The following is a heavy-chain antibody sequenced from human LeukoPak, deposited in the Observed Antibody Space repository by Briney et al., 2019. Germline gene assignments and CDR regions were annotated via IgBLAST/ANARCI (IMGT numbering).Heavy chain of an antibody. CDR2: IYYSGST. J-gene: IGHJ4*02. CDR1: GGSISSGDYY. D-gene: IGHD3-10*01. Sequence: SETLSLTCTVSGGSISSGDYYWSWIRQRPGEGLEWIGYIYYSGSTYYNPSLKSRVTISVDTSKNQFSLKLSSVTAADTAVYYCARVTKVRETVGDWGQGTLVTVSS. CDR3: ARVTKVRETVGD. V-gene: IGHV4-30-4*08.